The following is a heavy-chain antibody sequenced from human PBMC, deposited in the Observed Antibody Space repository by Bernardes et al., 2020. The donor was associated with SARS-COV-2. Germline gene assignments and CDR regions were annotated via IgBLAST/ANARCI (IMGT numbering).Heavy chain of an antibody. CDR1: GFTFRSYW. CDR2: IKQDGSEK. J-gene: IGHJ6*02. D-gene: IGHD6-13*01. CDR3: SRVGMATGYYYYYGLDV. V-gene: IGHV3-7*01. Sequence: GGSLRLSCAASGFTFRSYWMSWVRQAPGKGLEWVASIKQDGSEKFYVDSVKGRFTVSRDNAKNSLDLQMNSLRADDTAVYYCSRVGMATGYYYYYGLDVWGQGTTVTVSS.